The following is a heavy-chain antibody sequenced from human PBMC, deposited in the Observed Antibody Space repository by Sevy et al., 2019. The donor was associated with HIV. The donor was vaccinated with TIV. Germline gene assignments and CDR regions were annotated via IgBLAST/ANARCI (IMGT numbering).Heavy chain of an antibody. CDR2: ISWNSRNI. J-gene: IGHJ6*02. V-gene: IGHV3-9*01. D-gene: IGHD2-21*01. CDR3: AKDINRGCDGVNCYPYYYYFYGLDV. CDR1: GFPFNDHA. Sequence: GGSLRLSCAASGFPFNDHAMHWVRQVPGKGLEWVSGISWNSRNIGYAVAVKGRFTIPRDNASHSLFLEMNSLGPEDTAVYYCAKDINRGCDGVNCYPYYYYFYGLDVWGQGTTVTVSS.